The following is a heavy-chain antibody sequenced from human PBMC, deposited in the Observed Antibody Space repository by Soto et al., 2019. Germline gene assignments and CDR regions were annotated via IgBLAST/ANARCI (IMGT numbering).Heavy chain of an antibody. D-gene: IGHD2-15*01. Sequence: QVQLVQSGAEVKKPGSSVKVSCKASGGTFSSYTISWVRQAPGQGLEWMGRIIPLLGIANYAQKFRGRVTITADKSTSTAYMELSSLRAEDTAVYYCARDHGGNGAEYWGQGTLVTVSS. CDR3: ARDHGGNGAEY. CDR2: IIPLLGIA. V-gene: IGHV1-69*08. CDR1: GGTFSSYT. J-gene: IGHJ4*02.